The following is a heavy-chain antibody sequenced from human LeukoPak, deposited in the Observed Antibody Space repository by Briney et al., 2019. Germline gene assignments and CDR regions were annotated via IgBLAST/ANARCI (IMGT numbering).Heavy chain of an antibody. Sequence: GGSLRLSCAASGFTFSSYAVHWVRQAPGKGLEWVAVISYDGSNKYYADSVKGRFTISRDNSKNTLYLQMNSLRAEDTAVYYCARDNGLDYWGQGTLVTVSS. J-gene: IGHJ4*02. V-gene: IGHV3-30*04. CDR2: ISYDGSNK. CDR3: ARDNGLDY. CDR1: GFTFSSYA.